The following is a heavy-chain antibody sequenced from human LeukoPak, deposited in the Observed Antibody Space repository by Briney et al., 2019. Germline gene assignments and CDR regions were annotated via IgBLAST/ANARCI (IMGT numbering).Heavy chain of an antibody. J-gene: IGHJ4*02. CDR1: GFIVSSNY. V-gene: IGHV3-66*01. Sequence: GGSLRLSCAGSGFIVSSNYMSWVRQAAGKGLEWVSVIYGSSRTYNADSVKGRFTISRDNSKNTVYLQMDSLRAEDTAVYYCARDRADGYNYGDYFDNWGQGTLVTVSS. CDR3: ARDRADGYNYGDYFDN. CDR2: IYGSSRT. D-gene: IGHD5-18*01.